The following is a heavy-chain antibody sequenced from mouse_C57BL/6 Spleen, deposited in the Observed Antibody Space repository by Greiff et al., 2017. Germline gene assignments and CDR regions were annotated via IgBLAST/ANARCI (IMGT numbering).Heavy chain of an antibody. J-gene: IGHJ3*01. V-gene: IGHV1-59*01. Sequence: QVQLQQPGAELVRPGTSVKLSCKASGYTFTSYWMHWVKQRPGQGLEWIGVIDPSDSYTTYNQKFKGKATLTVDTSSSTAYMQLSSLTSEDSAVXYCARFYCGSSYEGFAYWGQGTLVTVSA. CDR2: IDPSDSYT. CDR3: ARFYCGSSYEGFAY. CDR1: GYTFTSYW. D-gene: IGHD1-1*01.